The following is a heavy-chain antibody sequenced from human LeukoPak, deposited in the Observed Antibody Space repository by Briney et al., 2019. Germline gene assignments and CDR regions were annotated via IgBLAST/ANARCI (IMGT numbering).Heavy chain of an antibody. J-gene: IGHJ3*02. CDR1: GGTFSSYA. V-gene: IGHV1-69*13. CDR2: IIPIFGTA. CDR3: ARVPCGGDCYRPAVRAFDI. D-gene: IGHD2-21*01. Sequence: ASVKVSCKASGGTFSSYAISWVRQAPRQGLEWMGGIIPIFGTANYAQKFQGRVTITADESTSTAYMELSSLRSEDTAVYYCARVPCGGDCYRPAVRAFDIWGQGTMVTVSS.